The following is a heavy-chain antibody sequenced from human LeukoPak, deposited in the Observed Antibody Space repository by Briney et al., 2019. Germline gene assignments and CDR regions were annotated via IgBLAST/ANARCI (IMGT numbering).Heavy chain of an antibody. V-gene: IGHV3-23*01. Sequence: PGGSLRLSCAASGFTFNNYWMTWVRQGPGKGLEWVSAISGSGGSTYYADSVKGRFTISRDNSKNTLYLQMNSLRAEDTAVYYCAKVPTQQLVDYYYYYGMDVWGQGTTVTVSS. CDR3: AKVPTQQLVDYYYYYGMDV. CDR1: GFTFNNYW. J-gene: IGHJ6*02. D-gene: IGHD6-13*01. CDR2: ISGSGGST.